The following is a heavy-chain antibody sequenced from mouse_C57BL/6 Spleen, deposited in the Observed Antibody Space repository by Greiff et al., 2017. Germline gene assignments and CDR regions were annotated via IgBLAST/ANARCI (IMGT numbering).Heavy chain of an antibody. Sequence: VQLQQPGAELVKPGASVKLSCKASGYTFTSYWMHWVKQRPGQGLEWIGMIHPNSGSTNYNEKFKSKVTLTVDKSSSTAYMQLSSLTSEDSAVYYCARYSNVYYAMDYWGQGTSVTVSS. CDR3: ARYSNVYYAMDY. CDR1: GYTFTSYW. D-gene: IGHD2-5*01. CDR2: IHPNSGST. J-gene: IGHJ4*01. V-gene: IGHV1-64*01.